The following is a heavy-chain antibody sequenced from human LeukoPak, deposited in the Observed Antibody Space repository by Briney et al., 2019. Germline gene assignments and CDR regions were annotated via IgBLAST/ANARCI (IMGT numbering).Heavy chain of an antibody. CDR1: GGTFSSYA. J-gene: IGHJ6*03. CDR2: IIPIFGTA. CDR3: GSRGTETDSYYSHYMDV. D-gene: IGHD3-16*01. Sequence: SVKVSCKASGGTFSSYAISWVRQAPGQGLEWMGGIIPIFGTANYAQKFQGRVTITTDESTSTAYMELSSLRSEDTAVYYWGSRGTETDSYYSHYMDVWGKGTTVTVSS. V-gene: IGHV1-69*05.